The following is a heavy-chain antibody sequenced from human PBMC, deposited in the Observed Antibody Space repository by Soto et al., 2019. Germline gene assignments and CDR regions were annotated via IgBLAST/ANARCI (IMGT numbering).Heavy chain of an antibody. CDR2: MSFDGSEK. CDR1: GFDFGRTG. Sequence: QVKLEESGGGVVQPGRSLRLSCTASGFDFGRTGMHWVRQAPGKGLEWVAVMSFDGSEKHYGDSVRGRFTVSRDNSNNTLYLQMNSLRPDDTGIYYCAKVAASSWHANWIAPWGQGTLVTVSS. V-gene: IGHV3-30*18. J-gene: IGHJ5*02. CDR3: AKVAASSWHANWIAP. D-gene: IGHD6-13*01.